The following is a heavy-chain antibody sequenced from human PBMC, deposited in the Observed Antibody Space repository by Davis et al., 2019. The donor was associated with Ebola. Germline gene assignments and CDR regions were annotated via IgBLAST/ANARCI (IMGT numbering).Heavy chain of an antibody. V-gene: IGHV3-23*01. CDR1: GFSFSNFG. CDR2: LIGFGGRT. J-gene: IGHJ4*02. Sequence: PGGSLRLSCAASGFSFSNFGMTWVRQAPGKGLEWVSALIGFGGRTYYTDSVKGRFTISRDNSKNILFLQMNSLRAEDTAVYYCAQRWGSYRYFRHWGQGTLVTVSS. D-gene: IGHD3-16*02. CDR3: AQRWGSYRYFRH.